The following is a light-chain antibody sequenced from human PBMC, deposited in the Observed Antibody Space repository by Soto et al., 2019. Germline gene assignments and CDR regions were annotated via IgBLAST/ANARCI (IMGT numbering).Light chain of an antibody. CDR3: SSYTSSSTRV. Sequence: QSALTQPASVSGSPGQSITISCTGTSSDVGCYKYVSWYQQHPGKAPKLMIYDIRNRPSGVSNRFSGSKSGNTASLTISGLQAEDEADYYCSSYTSSSTRVFGTGTKLTVL. V-gene: IGLV2-14*03. J-gene: IGLJ1*01. CDR1: SSDVGCYKY. CDR2: DIR.